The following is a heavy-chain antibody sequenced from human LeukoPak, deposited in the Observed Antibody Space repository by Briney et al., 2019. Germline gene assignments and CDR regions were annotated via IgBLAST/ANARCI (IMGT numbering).Heavy chain of an antibody. CDR2: IYTSGST. J-gene: IGHJ6*03. CDR1: GGSISSYY. D-gene: IGHD6-6*01. Sequence: SETLSLTCTVSGGSISSYYWSWIRQPPGKGLEWIGYIYTSGSTNYNPSLKGRVTISVDTSKNQFSLKLSSVTAADTAVYYCARYSSSSLYYYYYYMDVWGKGTTVTVSS. V-gene: IGHV4-4*09. CDR3: ARYSSSSLYYYYYYMDV.